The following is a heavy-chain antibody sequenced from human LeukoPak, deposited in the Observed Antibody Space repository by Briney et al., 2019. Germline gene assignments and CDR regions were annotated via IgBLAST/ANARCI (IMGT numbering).Heavy chain of an antibody. CDR2: IYYSGST. J-gene: IGHJ6*03. CDR1: GGSISSYY. D-gene: IGHD3-22*01. V-gene: IGHV4-59*08. CDR3: ARSQRMDSSGYYSIYYYYYYMDV. Sequence: SETLSLTCTVSGGSISSYYWSWIRQPPGKGLEWIGYIYYSGSTNYNPSLKSRVTISVDTSKNQFSLKLSSVTAADTAVYYCARSQRMDSSGYYSIYYYYYYMDVWGKGTTVTISS.